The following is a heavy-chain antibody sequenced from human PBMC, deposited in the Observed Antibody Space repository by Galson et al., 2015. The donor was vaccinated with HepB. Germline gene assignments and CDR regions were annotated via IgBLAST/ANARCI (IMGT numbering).Heavy chain of an antibody. Sequence: SVKVSCKASGYTFTSYGITWVRQAPGQGLEWMGWISAYNGNTRYAHKFQGRVTMTTDTSTNTAYMELRSLRSDDTAVYYCARDVKDLLWFGELGWNDAQYYYYAMDVWGQGTTVTVSS. D-gene: IGHD3-10*01. CDR3: ARDVKDLLWFGELGWNDAQYYYYAMDV. J-gene: IGHJ6*02. V-gene: IGHV1-18*01. CDR2: ISAYNGNT. CDR1: GYTFTSYG.